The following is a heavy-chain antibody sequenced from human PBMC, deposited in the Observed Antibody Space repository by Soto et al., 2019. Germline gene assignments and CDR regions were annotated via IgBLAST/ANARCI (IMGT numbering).Heavy chain of an antibody. CDR2: GSRGGAAAYLAEGETT. J-gene: IGHJ5*02. V-gene: IGHV4-59*01. Sequence: WETLSLTCTGSVAFLNNFFWSSIRQTPGKGLEWIGDGSRGGAAAYLAEGETTGYNPSLESRATISLDLPKNQFSLRLTSVTAADTAVYYCARDRGGITVSSKPLGEWFDPWGQGTLVTVSS. CDR1: VAFLNNFF. CDR3: ARDRGGITVSSKPLGEWFDP. D-gene: IGHD3-16*01.